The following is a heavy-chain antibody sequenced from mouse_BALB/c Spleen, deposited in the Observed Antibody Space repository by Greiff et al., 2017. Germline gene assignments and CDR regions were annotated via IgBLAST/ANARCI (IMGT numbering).Heavy chain of an antibody. CDR2: ISYDGSN. J-gene: IGHJ3*01. Sequence: EVQLQESGPGLVKPSQSLSLTCSVTGYSITSGYYWNWIRQFPGNKLEWMGYISYDGSNNYNPSLKNRISITRDTSKNQFFLKLNSVTTEDTATYYCARDSSGWFAWFAYWGQGTLVTVSA. D-gene: IGHD3-1*01. V-gene: IGHV3-6*02. CDR1: GYSITSGYY. CDR3: ARDSSGWFAWFAY.